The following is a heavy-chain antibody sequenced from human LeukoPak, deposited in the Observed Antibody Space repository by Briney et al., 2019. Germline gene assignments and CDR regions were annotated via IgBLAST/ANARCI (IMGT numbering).Heavy chain of an antibody. D-gene: IGHD5-18*01. CDR3: ARDPAPHSAHLPHFDY. CDR2: ISDNSAYI. V-gene: IGHV3-21*01. CDR1: GFAFGGYT. Sequence: PGGSLRLSCAASGFAFGGYTMTWVRQAPGKGLERVSSISDNSAYIYHADSLQGRFTTSRDNAKNSLFLQMSSLRADDTAVYYCARDPAPHSAHLPHFDYWGQGILVTASS. J-gene: IGHJ4*02.